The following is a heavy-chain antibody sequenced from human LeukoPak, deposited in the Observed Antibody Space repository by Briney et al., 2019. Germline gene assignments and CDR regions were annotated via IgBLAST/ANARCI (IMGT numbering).Heavy chain of an antibody. CDR1: GGSISSYY. CDR2: IYYSVST. Sequence: SETLSLTCTVSGGSISSYYWSCIRQPPGKGLWWIWYIYYSVSTNYNPSLKSRVTISVDTSKNQFSLKLSSVTAADTAVYYCARHLRSMVRGVITTYYYYGMDVWGQGTTVTASS. D-gene: IGHD3-10*01. V-gene: IGHV4-59*08. J-gene: IGHJ6*02. CDR3: ARHLRSMVRGVITTYYYYGMDV.